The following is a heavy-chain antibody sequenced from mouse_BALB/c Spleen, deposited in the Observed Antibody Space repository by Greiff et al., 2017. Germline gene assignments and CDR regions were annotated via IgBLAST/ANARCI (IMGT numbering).Heavy chain of an antibody. J-gene: IGHJ4*01. Sequence: QVQLQQSGAELVRPGVSVKISCKGSGYTFTDYAMHWVKQSHAKSLEWIGVISTYYGDASYNQKFKGKATMTVDKSSSTAYMELARLTSEDSAIYYCARGGVRDAMDYWGQGTSVTVSS. D-gene: IGHD2-13*01. CDR3: ARGGVRDAMDY. CDR2: ISTYYGDA. CDR1: GYTFTDYA. V-gene: IGHV1S137*01.